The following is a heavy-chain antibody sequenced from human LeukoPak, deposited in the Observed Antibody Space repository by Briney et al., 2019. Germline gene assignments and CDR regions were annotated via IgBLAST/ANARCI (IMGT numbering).Heavy chain of an antibody. CDR2: IKQDGSEK. J-gene: IGHJ4*02. D-gene: IGHD5-24*01. Sequence: GGSLRLSCAASGFTFSSYAMSWVRQAPGKGLEWVANIKQDGSEKYYVDSVKGRFTISRDNARNSLYLQMNSLRAEDTAVYYCVREARERGGFDYWGQGTLVTVSS. CDR3: VREARERGGFDY. CDR1: GFTFSSYA. V-gene: IGHV3-7*01.